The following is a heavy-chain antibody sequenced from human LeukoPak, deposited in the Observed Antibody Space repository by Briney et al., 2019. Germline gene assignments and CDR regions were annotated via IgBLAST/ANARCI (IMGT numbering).Heavy chain of an antibody. D-gene: IGHD6-25*01. V-gene: IGHV4-4*07. CDR1: GGSISSYY. J-gene: IGHJ6*03. CDR2: IHTSGST. Sequence: SETLSLTCTVSGGSISSYYWSWIRQPAGKGLEWIGRIHTSGSTYYDPSLKSRVTISVDTSKNQFSLKLNSVTAADTAVYYCARHPRQTYYYYMDVWGKGTTVTISS. CDR3: ARHPRQTYYYYMDV.